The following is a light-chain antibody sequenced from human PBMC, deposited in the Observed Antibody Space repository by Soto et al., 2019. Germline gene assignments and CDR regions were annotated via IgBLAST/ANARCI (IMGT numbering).Light chain of an antibody. CDR2: DTS. Sequence: EVVLTQSPATLSSSPWERATLSCMASQTVSSKLALYQHKPGQAPRLLIYDTSNRATGIPARFSGSGSGTDFTLTISSLEPEDFAVYYCHQRKSWPRTFGQGTKV. CDR1: QTVSSK. J-gene: IGKJ1*01. V-gene: IGKV3-11*01. CDR3: HQRKSWPRT.